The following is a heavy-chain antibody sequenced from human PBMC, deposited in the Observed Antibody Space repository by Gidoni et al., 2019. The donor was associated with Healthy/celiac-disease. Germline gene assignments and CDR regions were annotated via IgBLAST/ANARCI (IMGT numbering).Heavy chain of an antibody. CDR2: IYYLGRT. J-gene: IGHJ3*02. CDR1: GGSISSSSYY. Sequence: QLQLQESGPGLVKPSETLSLTCTVSGGSISSSSYYWGWIRQPPGKGLEWIGGIYYLGRTYYNPSLKSRVTISVDTSKNQFSLKLSSVTAADTAVYYCARGADIVVVVAAYELAFDIWGQGTMVTVSS. CDR3: ARGADIVVVVAAYELAFDI. D-gene: IGHD2-15*01. V-gene: IGHV4-39*01.